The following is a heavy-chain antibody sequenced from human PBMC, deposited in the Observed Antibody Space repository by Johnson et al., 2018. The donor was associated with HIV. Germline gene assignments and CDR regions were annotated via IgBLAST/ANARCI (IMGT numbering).Heavy chain of an antibody. CDR1: GFTFSSYG. Sequence: QVQLEESGGGVVQPGRSLRLSCAASGFTFSSYGMHWVRQAPGKGLEWVAVISYDGSNKYYADSVKGRFTISRDNSKNTLYLQMNSLRAEDTAVYYCAREGAAAGPTDAFDIWGQGTMVTVSS. CDR2: ISYDGSNK. D-gene: IGHD6-13*01. CDR3: AREGAAAGPTDAFDI. V-gene: IGHV3-30*19. J-gene: IGHJ3*02.